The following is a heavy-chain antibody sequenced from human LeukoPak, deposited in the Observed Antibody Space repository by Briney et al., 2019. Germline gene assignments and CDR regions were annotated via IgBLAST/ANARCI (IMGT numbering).Heavy chain of an antibody. CDR2: IKQDGSEK. CDR3: ATAPGDPPNY. V-gene: IGHV3-7*03. D-gene: IGHD4-17*01. CDR1: GFTFSNYW. Sequence: GGFLRLSCAASGFTFSNYWMSWVRQAPGKGLEWVANIKQDGSEKYHVDSVKGRFTISRDNAKNSLYLQMNSLRAEDTAMYYCATAPGDPPNYWGQGTLVTVSS. J-gene: IGHJ4*02.